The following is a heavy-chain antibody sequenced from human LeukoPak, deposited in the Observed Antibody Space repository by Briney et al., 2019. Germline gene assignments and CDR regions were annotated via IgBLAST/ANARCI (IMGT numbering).Heavy chain of an antibody. CDR3: AREVAVTTFPYYYYGMDV. J-gene: IGHJ6*02. V-gene: IGHV3-21*01. D-gene: IGHD4-17*01. CDR1: GFTFSSYS. Sequence: GGSLRLSCAASGFTFSSYSMNWLRQAPAKGLDWVSSISSSSSYIYYTDSVKGRFTISRDNARNSLYLQMISLRAEDTAVYYCAREVAVTTFPYYYYGMDVWGQGTTVTVSS. CDR2: ISSSSSYI.